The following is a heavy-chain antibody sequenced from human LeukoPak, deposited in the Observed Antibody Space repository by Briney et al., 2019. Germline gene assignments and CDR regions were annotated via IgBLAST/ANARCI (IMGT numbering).Heavy chain of an antibody. CDR2: IYYTGST. V-gene: IGHV4-59*01. Sequence: PSETLSLTCTVSGGSISNYHWSWIRQPPGKGLEWIGYIYYTGSTKYNPSLKSRVTISLDTSKDQFSLKLRSVTAADTAVYYCARVVDYGYSDYWGQGTLVTVSS. CDR1: GGSISNYH. CDR3: ARVVDYGYSDY. D-gene: IGHD3-10*01. J-gene: IGHJ4*02.